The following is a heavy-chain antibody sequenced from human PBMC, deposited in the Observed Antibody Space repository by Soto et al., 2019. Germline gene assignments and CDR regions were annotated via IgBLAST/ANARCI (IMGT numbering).Heavy chain of an antibody. V-gene: IGHV4-4*02. CDR2: IYHSGST. J-gene: IGHJ4*02. CDR1: GGSISSSNW. Sequence: LSLTCAVSGGSISSSNWWSWVRQPPGKGLEWIGEIYHSGSTNYNPSLKSRVTISVDKSKNQFSLKLSSVTAADTAVYYCARANYYDSSGYYFDYWGQGTLVTVSS. CDR3: ARANYYDSSGYYFDY. D-gene: IGHD3-22*01.